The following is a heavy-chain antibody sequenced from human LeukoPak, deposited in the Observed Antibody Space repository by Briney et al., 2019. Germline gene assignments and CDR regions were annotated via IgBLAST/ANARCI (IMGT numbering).Heavy chain of an antibody. D-gene: IGHD3-22*01. CDR3: ARDAGSYDSSGVDY. CDR2: IWYDGSNK. CDR1: GLTFSSYG. Sequence: LRLSCAASGLTFSSYGMHWVRQAPGKGLEWVAVIWYDGSNKYYADSVKGRFTISRDNSKNTLYLQMNSLRAEDTAVYYCARDAGSYDSSGVDYWGQGTLVTVSS. V-gene: IGHV3-33*08. J-gene: IGHJ4*02.